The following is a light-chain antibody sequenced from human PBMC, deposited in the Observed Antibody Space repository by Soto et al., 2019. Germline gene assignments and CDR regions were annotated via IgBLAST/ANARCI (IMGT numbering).Light chain of an antibody. V-gene: IGLV1-40*01. CDR2: GNS. CDR3: QSYDSSLSGFYV. Sequence: QSVLTQPPSVSGAPGQGVTISGTGGGSTFGAGYDVHWYQQLPGTAPKLLIYGNSNRPSGVPDRFSGSKSGTSASLAITGLQAEDEADYYCQSYDSSLSGFYVFGTGTKVTVL. J-gene: IGLJ1*01. CDR1: GSTFGAGYD.